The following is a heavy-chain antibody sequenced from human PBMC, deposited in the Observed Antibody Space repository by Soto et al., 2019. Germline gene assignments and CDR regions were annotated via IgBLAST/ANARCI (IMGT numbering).Heavy chain of an antibody. Sequence: SETLSLTCTVSGDSISSDYYHWTWIRQSPGKGLEWIGYIHHSGSILYNPSLKSRVTISVDTSKNQFSLHLTSVTAADTAVYFCAREADGGDSLDVWGQGTTVTVSS. J-gene: IGHJ6*02. CDR3: AREADGGDSLDV. D-gene: IGHD2-21*02. CDR1: GDSISSDYYH. CDR2: IHHSGSI. V-gene: IGHV4-30-4*08.